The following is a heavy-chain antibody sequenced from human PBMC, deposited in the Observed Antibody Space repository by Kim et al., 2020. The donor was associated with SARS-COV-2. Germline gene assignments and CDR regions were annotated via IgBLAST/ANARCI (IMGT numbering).Heavy chain of an antibody. Sequence: GGSLRLSCVVSGFSFSTSWMSWVRQAPGKGLEWVANIKPDGSVTSYVDSVKGRFTVSRDNAKNSLFLQMNSLRAEDTAIYYCARDIQPRATDKWGQGTL. J-gene: IGHJ4*02. CDR1: GFSFSTSW. CDR3: ARDIQPRATDK. V-gene: IGHV3-7*01. D-gene: IGHD1-1*01. CDR2: IKPDGSVT.